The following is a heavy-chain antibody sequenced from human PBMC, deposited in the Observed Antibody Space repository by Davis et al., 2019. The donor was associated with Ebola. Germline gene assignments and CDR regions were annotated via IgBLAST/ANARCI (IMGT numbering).Heavy chain of an antibody. Sequence: PGGSLRLSCAASGFTFSNYGISWVRQAPGKGPEWVAGVRDNGRNSFYTDSVKGRFTISRDNSKNMVYLQMNSLRAEDTAEYYCAKEIAANGNPVFDPWGQGTLVTVSS. CDR2: VRDNGRNS. CDR3: AKEIAANGNPVFDP. D-gene: IGHD6-13*01. J-gene: IGHJ5*02. CDR1: GFTFSNYG. V-gene: IGHV3-23*01.